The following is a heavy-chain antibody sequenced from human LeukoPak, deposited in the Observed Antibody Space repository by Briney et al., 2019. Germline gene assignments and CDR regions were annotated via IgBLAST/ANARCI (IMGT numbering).Heavy chain of an antibody. J-gene: IGHJ5*02. CDR1: GGSISGSSYF. Sequence: SETLSLTCAVSGGSISGSSYFWGWIRQPPGKGLEWIGSIYYSGNTYYNPSLKSRVTISVDTSKNQFSLKLSSVTAADTAVYYCARSYYFGSGSYWFDPWGQGTLVTVSS. CDR2: IYYSGNT. CDR3: ARSYYFGSGSYWFDP. V-gene: IGHV4-39*01. D-gene: IGHD3-10*01.